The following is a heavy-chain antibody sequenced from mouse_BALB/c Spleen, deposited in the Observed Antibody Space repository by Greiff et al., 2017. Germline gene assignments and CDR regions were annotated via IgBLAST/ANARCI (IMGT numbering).Heavy chain of an antibody. Sequence: EVQLVESGPELVKPGASVKMSCKASGYTFTSYVMHWVKQKPGQGLEWIGYINPYNDGTKYNEKFKGKATLTSDKSSSTAYMELSSLTSEDSAVYYCARTHYYGSSPLAMDYWGQGTSVTVSS. D-gene: IGHD1-1*01. V-gene: IGHV1-14*01. J-gene: IGHJ4*01. CDR1: GYTFTSYV. CDR2: INPYNDGT. CDR3: ARTHYYGSSPLAMDY.